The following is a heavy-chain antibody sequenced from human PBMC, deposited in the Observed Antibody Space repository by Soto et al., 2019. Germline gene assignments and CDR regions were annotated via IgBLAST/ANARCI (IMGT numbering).Heavy chain of an antibody. V-gene: IGHV4-59*01. D-gene: IGHD1-26*01. J-gene: IGHJ4*02. CDR2: IYYSGAT. CDR1: GASISGNY. Sequence: SETPSFTCNGSGASISGNYCSWIRQPPGKEMELIGYIYYSGATNYNPALESRVTISVDTPKSQFSMKLTSVTPADTAVYYCAKAGSYSGSSGRVDYWGQGILVTVSS. CDR3: AKAGSYSGSSGRVDY.